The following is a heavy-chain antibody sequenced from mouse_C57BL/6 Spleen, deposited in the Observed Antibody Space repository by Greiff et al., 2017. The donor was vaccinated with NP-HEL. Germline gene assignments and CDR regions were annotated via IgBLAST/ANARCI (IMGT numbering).Heavy chain of an antibody. CDR1: GFTFSDYY. D-gene: IGHD2-3*01. J-gene: IGHJ3*01. Sequence: EVKLVESGGGLVQPGGSLKLSCAASGFTFSDYYMYWVRQTPEKRLEWVAYISNGGGSTYYPDTVKGRFTISRDNAKNTLYLQMSRLKSEDTAMYYCASDGYSFAYWGQGTLVTVSA. CDR3: ASDGYSFAY. CDR2: ISNGGGST. V-gene: IGHV5-12*01.